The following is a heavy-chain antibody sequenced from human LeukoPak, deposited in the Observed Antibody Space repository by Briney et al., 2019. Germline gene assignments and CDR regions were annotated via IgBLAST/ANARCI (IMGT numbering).Heavy chain of an antibody. D-gene: IGHD3-3*01. CDR3: ARAGSITIFGVVIMAAFDI. Sequence: GASVKVSCKASGYTFTSYDINWVRQATGHGLKWMGWMNPNSGNTGYAQKFQGRVTITRNTSISTAYMELSSLRPEDTAVYYCARAGSITIFGVVIMAAFDIWGQGTMVTVSS. J-gene: IGHJ3*02. CDR1: GYTFTSYD. V-gene: IGHV1-8*03. CDR2: MNPNSGNT.